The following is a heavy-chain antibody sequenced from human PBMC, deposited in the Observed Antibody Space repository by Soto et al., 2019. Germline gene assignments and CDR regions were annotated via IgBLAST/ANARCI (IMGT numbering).Heavy chain of an antibody. J-gene: IGHJ6*02. D-gene: IGHD6-13*01. CDR2: ISGSGGST. CDR1: GFTFSSYA. CDR3: AKDAVRQQLPPFLYGMDV. Sequence: EVQLLESGGGLVQPGGSLRLSCAASGFTFSSYAMSWVRQAPGKGLEWVSAISGSGGSTYYADSVKGRFTISRDNSKNTLYLRMNSLRAEDTAVYYCAKDAVRQQLPPFLYGMDVWGQGTTVTVSS. V-gene: IGHV3-23*01.